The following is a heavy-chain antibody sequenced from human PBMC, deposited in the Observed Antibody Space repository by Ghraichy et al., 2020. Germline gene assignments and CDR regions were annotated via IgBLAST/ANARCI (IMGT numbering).Heavy chain of an antibody. CDR2: IYHSGST. D-gene: IGHD6-13*01. CDR3: ARVSSAAGLYYYYYMDV. J-gene: IGHJ6*03. CDR1: GGSISSSNW. V-gene: IGHV4-4*02. Sequence: SETLSLTCAVSGGSISSSNWWSWVRQPPGKGLEWIGEIYHSGSTNYNPSLKSRVTISVDKSKNQFSLKLSSVTAADTAVYYCARVSSAAGLYYYYYMDVWGKGTTVTVSS.